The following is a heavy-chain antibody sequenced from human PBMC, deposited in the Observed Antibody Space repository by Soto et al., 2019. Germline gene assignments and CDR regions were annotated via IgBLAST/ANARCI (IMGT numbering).Heavy chain of an antibody. Sequence: QVQLVESGGGVVQPGRSLRLSCAASGFTFSSYGMHWVRQAPGKGLEWVADIWYDGSNKYYADSVKGRFTISRDNSKNTLYLQMNSLRAEDTAVYYCAREDRITIFGVVMHNWFDPWGQGTLVTVSS. J-gene: IGHJ5*02. CDR1: GFTFSSYG. D-gene: IGHD3-3*01. V-gene: IGHV3-33*01. CDR2: IWYDGSNK. CDR3: AREDRITIFGVVMHNWFDP.